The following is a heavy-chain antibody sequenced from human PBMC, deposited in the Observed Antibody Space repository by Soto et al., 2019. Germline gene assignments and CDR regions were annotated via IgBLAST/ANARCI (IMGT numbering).Heavy chain of an antibody. J-gene: IGHJ2*01. Sequence: PGGSLRLSCAASGFTFSDYYMSWIRQAPGKGLEWVSYISSSGSTIYYADSVKGRFTISRDNAKNSLYLQMNSLRAEDTAVYYCARAHSESVDWYFDLWGRGTLVTVSS. D-gene: IGHD2-15*01. CDR2: ISSSGSTI. V-gene: IGHV3-11*01. CDR3: ARAHSESVDWYFDL. CDR1: GFTFSDYY.